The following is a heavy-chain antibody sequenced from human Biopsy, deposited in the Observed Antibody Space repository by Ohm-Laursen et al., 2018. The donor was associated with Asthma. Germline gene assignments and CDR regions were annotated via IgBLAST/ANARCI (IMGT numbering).Heavy chain of an antibody. D-gene: IGHD3-3*02. J-gene: IGHJ1*01. CDR3: ARTFHFWSPYHAEHYQL. CDR1: GFTVSTNG. CDR2: IYSGGGT. V-gene: IGHV3-53*01. Sequence: GQTLSLTCAASGFTVSTNGMSWVRQPPGKGLEWVSVIYSGGGTYYADSVQGRVTISRDNSKNTLSLQMNSLRAEDTAVYYCARTFHFWSPYHAEHYQLWGQGTLVTVPS.